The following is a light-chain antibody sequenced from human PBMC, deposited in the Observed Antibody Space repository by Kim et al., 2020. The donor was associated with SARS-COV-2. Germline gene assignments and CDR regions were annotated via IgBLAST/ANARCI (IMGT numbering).Light chain of an antibody. J-gene: IGLJ3*02. Sequence: APEQAPRITLGGNNVGRKSVHWYQQNPGQAPLLVIYYDSDRPSGIPVRFSGSNSGNTATLTISRVEAGDEADYYCQVWDSSSDHPVFGGGTQLTVL. CDR3: QVWDSSSDHPV. CDR1: NVGRKS. CDR2: YDS. V-gene: IGLV3-21*04.